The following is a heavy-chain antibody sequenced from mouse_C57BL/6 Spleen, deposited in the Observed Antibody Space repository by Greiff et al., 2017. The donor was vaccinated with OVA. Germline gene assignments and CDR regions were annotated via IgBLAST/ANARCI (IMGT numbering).Heavy chain of an antibody. CDR3: ARPTAQAYAMDY. V-gene: IGHV1-64*01. J-gene: IGHJ4*01. D-gene: IGHD3-2*02. CDR2: IHPNSGST. Sequence: VQLQQPGAELVKPGASVKLSCKASGYTFTSYWMHWVKQRPGQGLEWIGMIHPNSGSTNYNEKFKSKATLAVDKSSSTAYMQLSSLTSEDSAVYYCARPTAQAYAMDYWGQGTSVTVSS. CDR1: GYTFTSYW.